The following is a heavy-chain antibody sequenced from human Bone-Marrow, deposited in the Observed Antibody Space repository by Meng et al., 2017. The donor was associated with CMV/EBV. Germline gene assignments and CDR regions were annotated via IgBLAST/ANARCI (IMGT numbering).Heavy chain of an antibody. J-gene: IGHJ6*02. V-gene: IGHV3-21*01. CDR3: ARSLSGRGDYYYGRDV. CDR2: ISSSSSYI. Sequence: LKISREASGIPFSSHSMNWVRQAPGKGLEWVSSISSSSSYIYYADSVKGRFTISRDNAKNSLDLQMNSLSAEDTAVYYCARSLSGRGDYYYGRDVWGQGTTVTV. CDR1: GIPFSSHS.